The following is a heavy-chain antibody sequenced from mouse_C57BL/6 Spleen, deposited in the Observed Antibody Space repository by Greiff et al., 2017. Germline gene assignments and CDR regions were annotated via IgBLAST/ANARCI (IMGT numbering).Heavy chain of an antibody. J-gene: IGHJ1*03. CDR3: ARYGNYGYFDV. V-gene: IGHV1-82*01. Sequence: QVQLQQSGPELVKPGASVKISCKASGYAFSSSWMNWVKQRPGKGLEWIGRIYPGDGDTNYNGKFKGKGTLTADKSSNTAYMQLSSLTSEDSAVYFCARYGNYGYFDVWGTGTTVTVSS. CDR2: IYPGDGDT. CDR1: GYAFSSSW. D-gene: IGHD1-1*01.